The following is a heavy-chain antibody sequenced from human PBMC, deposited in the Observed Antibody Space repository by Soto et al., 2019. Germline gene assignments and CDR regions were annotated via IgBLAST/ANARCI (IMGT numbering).Heavy chain of an antibody. CDR3: VREEAASAGTKWFDP. Sequence: GGSLRLSCAASGFTFDNYGMSWVRQAPGKGLEWVAGLNWNGDRTGYADSLKGRFAISRDNAKNSLYLQMSSLRAEDTAFYFCVREEAASAGTKWFDPWGQGTLVTVSS. CDR2: LNWNGDRT. V-gene: IGHV3-20*04. J-gene: IGHJ5*02. D-gene: IGHD6-13*01. CDR1: GFTFDNYG.